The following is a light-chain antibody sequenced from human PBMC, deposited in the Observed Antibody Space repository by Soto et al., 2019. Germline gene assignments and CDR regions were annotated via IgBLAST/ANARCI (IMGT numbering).Light chain of an antibody. J-gene: IGKJ4*01. CDR2: KAS. V-gene: IGKV1-5*03. CDR1: QSNSSW. CDR3: QQYESYPLT. Sequence: DIQMTQSPSTLSASVGDRVTITCRASQSNSSWLAWYQQKPGKPPNLLIYKASSLESGVPSRFSGSRSGTEFTLTISSLQPDDFATYYCQQYESYPLTFGGGTKVEIK.